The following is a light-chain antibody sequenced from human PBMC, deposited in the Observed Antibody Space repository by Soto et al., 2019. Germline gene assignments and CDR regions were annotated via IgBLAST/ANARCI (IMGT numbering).Light chain of an antibody. CDR1: SSDVGGYNY. V-gene: IGLV2-14*01. CDR3: TSYTTSAAYVV. CDR2: EVS. Sequence: QSALTQPASVSGSPGQSITISCSGTSSDVGGYNYVSWYQQHPAKAPRLIIYEVSHRPSGVSNRFSGSKSANTASLTISGLQAEDEADYYCTSYTTSAAYVVFGGGTKLTVL. J-gene: IGLJ2*01.